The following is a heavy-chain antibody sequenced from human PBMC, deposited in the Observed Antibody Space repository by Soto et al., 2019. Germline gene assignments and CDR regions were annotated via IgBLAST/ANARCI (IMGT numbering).Heavy chain of an antibody. CDR2: INPNSGGT. Sequence: ASVKVSCKASGYTFTSYGISWVRQAPGQGLEWMGWINPNSGGTNYAQKFQGWVTMTRDTSISTAYMELSRLRSDDTAVYYCARSNYYDSSGYSKRGINWFDPWGQGNLVTVSS. V-gene: IGHV1-2*04. CDR3: ARSNYYDSSGYSKRGINWFDP. J-gene: IGHJ5*02. D-gene: IGHD3-22*01. CDR1: GYTFTSYG.